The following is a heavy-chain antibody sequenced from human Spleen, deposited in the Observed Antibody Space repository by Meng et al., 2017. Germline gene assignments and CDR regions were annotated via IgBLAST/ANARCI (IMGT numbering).Heavy chain of an antibody. J-gene: IGHJ4*02. CDR3: ARFGVVTAAIDY. Sequence: HVQLQDWVPVMVKPSGPRSLTCAVSGGSISSTNWWSWVRQPPGKGLEWIGEIYHSGSTNYNPSLKSRVTISVDTSKNQFSLNLSSVTAADTAVYYCARFGVVTAAIDYWGQGTLVTVSS. CDR2: IYHSGST. CDR1: GGSISSTNW. D-gene: IGHD2-2*01. V-gene: IGHV4-4*02.